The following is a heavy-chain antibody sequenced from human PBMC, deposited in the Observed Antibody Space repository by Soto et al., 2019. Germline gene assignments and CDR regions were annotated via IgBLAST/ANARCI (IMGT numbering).Heavy chain of an antibody. V-gene: IGHV4-31*03. J-gene: IGHJ6*02. CDR1: GGSIRSGGYY. D-gene: IGHD5-18*01. CDR2: IYYSGNT. Sequence: SETLSLTCTVSGGSIRSGGYYWSWVRQNPGRGLEWIGNIYYSGNTYYNPSLKSRLTISVDTSKNQSSLNLSSVTAADTAVYYCARDRLMATAGTARHYFGLDVWGQGTTVTVSS. CDR3: ARDRLMATAGTARHYFGLDV.